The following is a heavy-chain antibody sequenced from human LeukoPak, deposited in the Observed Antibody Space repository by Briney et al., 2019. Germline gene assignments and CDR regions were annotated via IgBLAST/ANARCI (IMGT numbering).Heavy chain of an antibody. CDR3: ARYPSDQYYFDY. CDR1: GFTVSSNY. Sequence: PGGSLRLSCAASGFTVSSNYMSWVRQAPGKGLECVSVIYSGGSTYYADSVKGRFTISRDNSKNTLYLQMNSLRAEDTAVYYCARYPSDQYYFDYRGQGTLVTVSS. J-gene: IGHJ4*02. CDR2: IYSGGST. V-gene: IGHV3-53*01.